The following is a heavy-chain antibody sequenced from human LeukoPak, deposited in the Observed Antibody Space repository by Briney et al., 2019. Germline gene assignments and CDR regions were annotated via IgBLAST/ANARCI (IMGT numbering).Heavy chain of an antibody. CDR2: ISAYNGNT. J-gene: IGHJ4*02. V-gene: IGHV1-18*01. CDR1: GYTFTSYG. CDR3: ARDGRFGELSDY. D-gene: IGHD3-10*01. Sequence: ASVKVSCKASGYTFTSYGISWVRQAPGQGLEWMGWISAYNGNTNYAQKLQGKVTMTTDTSTTTAYMEVRSLRSDDTAVYYCARDGRFGELSDYWGQGTLVTVSS.